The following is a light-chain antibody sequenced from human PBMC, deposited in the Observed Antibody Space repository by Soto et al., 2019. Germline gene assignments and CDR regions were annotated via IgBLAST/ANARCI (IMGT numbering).Light chain of an antibody. CDR1: QSISNW. Sequence: DIQMTQSPSTLPASVGDRVTITCRASQSISNWLAWYQQKPGKAPKLLIYDASTLESGVPSRFSGSGSGTDFTLTITSLQPDDFATYFCQQFNTYWTFGQGTKVDIK. CDR2: DAS. J-gene: IGKJ1*01. V-gene: IGKV1-5*01. CDR3: QQFNTYWT.